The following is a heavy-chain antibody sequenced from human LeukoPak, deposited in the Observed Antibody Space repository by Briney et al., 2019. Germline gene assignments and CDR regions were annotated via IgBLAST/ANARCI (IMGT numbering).Heavy chain of an antibody. D-gene: IGHD3-10*01. J-gene: IGHJ4*02. CDR1: GGSFSGYY. V-gene: IGHV4-34*01. CDR2: INHSGST. CDR3: ARGLITMVRGVIMAGYYFDY. Sequence: SETLSLTCAVYGGSFSGYYWSWIRQPPGKGLEWIGEINHSGSTNYNPSLKSRVTISVDTSNNQFSLKLSSVTAADTAVYYCARGLITMVRGVIMAGYYFDYWGQGTLVTVSS.